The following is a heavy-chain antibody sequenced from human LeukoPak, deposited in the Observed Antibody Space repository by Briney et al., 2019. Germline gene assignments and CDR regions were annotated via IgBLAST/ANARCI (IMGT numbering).Heavy chain of an antibody. CDR2: INHSGST. D-gene: IGHD2-2*01. J-gene: IGHJ4*02. V-gene: IGHV4-34*01. CDR1: GGSFSGYY. Sequence: SETLSLTCAVYGGSFSGYYWSWIRQPPGEGLEWIGDINHSGSTNYNPSLKSRVTISVDTSKNQFSLKLSSVTAADTAVYYCARGTDCSSTSCYDPKEYYFDYWGQGTLVTVSS. CDR3: ARGTDCSSTSCYDPKEYYFDY.